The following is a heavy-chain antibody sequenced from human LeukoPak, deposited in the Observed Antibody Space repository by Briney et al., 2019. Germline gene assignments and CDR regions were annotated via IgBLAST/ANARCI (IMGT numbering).Heavy chain of an antibody. D-gene: IGHD3-16*02. J-gene: IGHJ4*02. V-gene: IGHV3-48*03. CDR2: ISSSGSTI. Sequence: GVLRLSCAASGFTFSSYEMNWVRRAPGKGLEWVSYISSSGSTIYYADSVKGRFTISRDNFKNTLYLQMNSLRAEDTALYYCAGAYYDYVWGSYRSNPLFDFWGQGTLVTVSS. CDR3: AGAYYDYVWGSYRSNPLFDF. CDR1: GFTFSSYE.